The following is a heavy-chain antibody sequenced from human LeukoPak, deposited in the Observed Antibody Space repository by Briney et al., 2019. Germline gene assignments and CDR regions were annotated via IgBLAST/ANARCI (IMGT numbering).Heavy chain of an antibody. D-gene: IGHD3-10*01. CDR3: ARDTKVGMVRGVYYYGMDV. CDR2: ISAYNGNT. Sequence: ASVKVSCKASGYTLTSYGISWVRQAPGQGLEWMGWISAYNGNTNYAQKLQGRVTMTTDTSTSTAYMELRSLRSDDTAVYYCARDTKVGMVRGVYYYGMDVWGQGTTVTVSS. V-gene: IGHV1-18*01. CDR1: GYTLTSYG. J-gene: IGHJ6*02.